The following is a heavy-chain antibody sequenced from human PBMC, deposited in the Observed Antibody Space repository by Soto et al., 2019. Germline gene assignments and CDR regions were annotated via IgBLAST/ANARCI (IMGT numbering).Heavy chain of an antibody. Sequence: PGGSLRLSCAASGFTFDDYAMHWVRQVPGKGLGWVSGINWNSGSIGYGDSVKGRFAISRDNAKNSLPLQMNSLRSEDTAFYYCVKDESINWYSGHFRHLGQGTLVTVSS. CDR2: INWNSGSI. J-gene: IGHJ1*01. V-gene: IGHV3-9*01. CDR3: VKDESINWYSGHFRH. D-gene: IGHD6-13*01. CDR1: GFTFDDYA.